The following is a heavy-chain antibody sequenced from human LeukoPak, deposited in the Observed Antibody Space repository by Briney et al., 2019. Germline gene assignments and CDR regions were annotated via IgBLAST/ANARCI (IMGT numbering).Heavy chain of an antibody. CDR2: ISGSGNTT. CDR3: ATPRRRSSRAFEI. Sequence: PGGSLRLSCAVSGLIFGTYSMNWVRQAPGKGLEWVSYISGSGNTTYYADSMKGRFTISRDNAKNSLYLQMNSLRAEDTAVYYCATPRRRSSRAFEIWGQGTMVTVSS. CDR1: GLIFGTYS. D-gene: IGHD3-10*01. V-gene: IGHV3-48*01. J-gene: IGHJ3*02.